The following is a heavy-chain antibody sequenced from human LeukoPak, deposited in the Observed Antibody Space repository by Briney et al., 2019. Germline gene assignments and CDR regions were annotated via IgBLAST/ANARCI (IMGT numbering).Heavy chain of an antibody. CDR2: IYYSGST. Sequence: SETLSLTCTVSGGSISSSSYYWGWIRQPPGKGLEWIGSIYYSGSTYYNPSLKSRVTISVDTSKNQFSLKLSSVTAAATAVYYCARVAYSGTYSWFDPWGQGSLVTVSS. J-gene: IGHJ5*02. CDR3: ARVAYSGTYSWFDP. D-gene: IGHD1-26*01. V-gene: IGHV4-39*07. CDR1: GGSISSSSYY.